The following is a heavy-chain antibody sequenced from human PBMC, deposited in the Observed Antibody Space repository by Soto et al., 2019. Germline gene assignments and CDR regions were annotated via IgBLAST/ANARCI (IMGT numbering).Heavy chain of an antibody. Sequence: GGSLRLSCEASGFTISGCSMNWVRQAPGKGLEWLAYITIRTGNTVYADSVRGRFTISADNAENSVFLQMNSLRDEDTAVYFCVRDRDIYRDMVPADFWGQGTLVTASS. CDR3: VRDRDIYRDMVPADF. D-gene: IGHD5-18*01. V-gene: IGHV3-48*02. CDR1: GFTISGCS. J-gene: IGHJ4*01. CDR2: ITIRTGNT.